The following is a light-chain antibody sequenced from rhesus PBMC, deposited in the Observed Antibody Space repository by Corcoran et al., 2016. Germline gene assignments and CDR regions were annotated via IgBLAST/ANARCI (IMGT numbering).Light chain of an antibody. CDR1: PGINSF. CDR3: LQHDSYPYS. V-gene: IGKV1-28*03. Sequence: DIQMTQSPSSLSASVGDTVTITCRASPGINSFLNWFQQKTGKAPKLLIYDASSLERGVPSRFSGRGAGTDVTLTLSSLQPEDFAAYYCLQHDSYPYSFGQGTKVEIK. J-gene: IGKJ2*01. CDR2: DAS.